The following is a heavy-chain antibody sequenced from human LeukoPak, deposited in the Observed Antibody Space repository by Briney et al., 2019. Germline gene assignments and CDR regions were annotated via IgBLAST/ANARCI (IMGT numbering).Heavy chain of an antibody. CDR3: CAGSYVSLDY. J-gene: IGHJ4*02. D-gene: IGHD3-10*01. CDR1: GFTFSSYA. CDR2: ISYDGSNK. Sequence: PGGSLRLSCAASGFTFSSYAMHWVCQAPGKGLEWVAVISYDGSNKYYADSVKGRFTISRDNSKNTLYLQMNSLRAEDTAVYYCCAGSYVSLDYWGQGTLVTVSS. V-gene: IGHV3-30*04.